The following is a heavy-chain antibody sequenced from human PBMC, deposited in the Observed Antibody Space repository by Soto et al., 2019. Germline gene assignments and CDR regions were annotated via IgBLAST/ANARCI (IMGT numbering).Heavy chain of an antibody. V-gene: IGHV5-51*01. CDR3: ARNLFPGVYAVAGDYYYGMDV. CDR2: IYPGDSDT. J-gene: IGHJ6*02. CDR1: GYSFTSYW. D-gene: IGHD6-19*01. Sequence: GESLKISCKGFGYSFTSYWIGWVRQMPGKGLEWMGIIYPGDSDTRYSPSFQGQVTISADKSISTAYLQWSSLKASDTAMYYCARNLFPGVYAVAGDYYYGMDVWGQGTTVTASS.